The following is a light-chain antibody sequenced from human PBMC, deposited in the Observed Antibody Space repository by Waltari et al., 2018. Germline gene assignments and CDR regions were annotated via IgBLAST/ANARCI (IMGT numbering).Light chain of an antibody. CDR2: GAS. Sequence: EIVFTQSQGTLSLSPGERSTLTCRASQSVSSSYLAWYQQQPGHAPRLLIYGASSRATGIPDWFIGSGSGTDFTLNIRRLEPEDFAVYYCQQYGSSPSFGGGSKVGIK. J-gene: IGKJ4*01. CDR3: QQYGSSPS. CDR1: QSVSSSY. V-gene: IGKV3-20*01.